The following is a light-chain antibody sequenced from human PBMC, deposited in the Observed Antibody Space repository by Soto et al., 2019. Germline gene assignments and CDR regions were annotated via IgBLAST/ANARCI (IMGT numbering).Light chain of an antibody. CDR2: DAS. J-gene: IGKJ4*01. CDR1: QDISNY. Sequence: DIQMTQSPSSLSASVGDRVTITCQASQDISNYLNWYQQKPGKAPELLIYDASNLETGVPSRFSGSGSGTDFTFTISRLQPEDIATYYCQQYDNLPPPTFGGGTKVEIK. CDR3: QQYDNLPPPT. V-gene: IGKV1-33*01.